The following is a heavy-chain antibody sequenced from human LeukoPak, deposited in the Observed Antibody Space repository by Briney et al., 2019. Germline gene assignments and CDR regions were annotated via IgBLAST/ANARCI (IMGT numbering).Heavy chain of an antibody. CDR3: ARDPSAGGVDY. J-gene: IGHJ4*02. D-gene: IGHD6-25*01. V-gene: IGHV4-30-2*01. CDR2: IYHSGST. CDR1: GGSISSGGYS. Sequence: SQTLSLTCAVSGGSISSGGYSWSWIRQPPGKGLEWIGYIYHSGSTYYNPSLKSRVTISVDRSKNQFSLKLSSVTAADTAVYYCARDPSAGGVDYWGQGTLVTVSS.